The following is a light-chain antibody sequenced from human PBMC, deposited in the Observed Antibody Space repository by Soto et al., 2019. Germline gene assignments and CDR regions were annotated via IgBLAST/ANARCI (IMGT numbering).Light chain of an antibody. CDR2: GNS. Sequence: QSVLTQPPSVSGAPGQRVTISCTGSSSNIGAGYDVHWYQQLPGTAPKLIMYGNSNRPSGVPDRFSGSKSGTSASLAITGLQAEDEADYYCQSYDSSLSGFYVFGTGTKLTVL. V-gene: IGLV1-40*01. CDR1: SSNIGAGYD. CDR3: QSYDSSLSGFYV. J-gene: IGLJ1*01.